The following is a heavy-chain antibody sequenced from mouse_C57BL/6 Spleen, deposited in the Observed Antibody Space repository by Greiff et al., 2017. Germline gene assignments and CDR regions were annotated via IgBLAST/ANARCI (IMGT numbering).Heavy chain of an antibody. CDR1: GFTFSSYG. D-gene: IGHD2-4*01. CDR3: ARHVDYDVRAMDC. CDR2: ISSGGSYT. Sequence: VQLKESGGDLVKPGGSLKLSCAASGFTFSSYGMSWVRQTPDKRLEWVATISSGGSYTYYPDSVKGRFTISRDNAKNTLYLQMSSLKSEDTAMYYCARHVDYDVRAMDCWGQGTSVTVSS. V-gene: IGHV5-6*01. J-gene: IGHJ4*01.